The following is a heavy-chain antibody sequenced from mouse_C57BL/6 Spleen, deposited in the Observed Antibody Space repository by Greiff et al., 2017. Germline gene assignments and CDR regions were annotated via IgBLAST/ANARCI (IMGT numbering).Heavy chain of an antibody. D-gene: IGHD1-1*01. Sequence: QVQLQQPGAELVKPGASVKMSCKASGYTFTSYWITWVKQRPGQGLEWIGDIYPGSGSTNYNEKIQSKATLTVDTSSSTAYMQLRSLTSEDSAVYYCARTTVVARGYFDVWGTGTTVTVSS. V-gene: IGHV1-55*01. CDR3: ARTTVVARGYFDV. CDR2: IYPGSGST. J-gene: IGHJ1*03. CDR1: GYTFTSYW.